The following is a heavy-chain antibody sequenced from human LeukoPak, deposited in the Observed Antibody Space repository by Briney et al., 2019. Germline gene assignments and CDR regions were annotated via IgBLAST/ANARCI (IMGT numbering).Heavy chain of an antibody. V-gene: IGHV3-30*18. Sequence: PGGSLRLSCAASGFTFSSYGMHGVRQAPGKGLEGVAVISYDGSNKYYADSVEGRFTISRDNSKNTLYLQMNSLRAEDTAVYYCAKGFRGAVAGTAYFDYWGQGTLVTVSS. D-gene: IGHD6-19*01. CDR2: ISYDGSNK. J-gene: IGHJ4*02. CDR1: GFTFSSYG. CDR3: AKGFRGAVAGTAYFDY.